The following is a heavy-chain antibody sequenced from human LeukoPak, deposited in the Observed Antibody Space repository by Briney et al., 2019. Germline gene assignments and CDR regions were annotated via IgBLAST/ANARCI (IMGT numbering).Heavy chain of an antibody. V-gene: IGHV3-23*01. Sequence: GGALTLSCAASGFTLSSYAMSWVRQAPGKGLEWVSGFRWSCSRAFYADSVKGRFTISSDNSKNKLYLQMNSLRAEDKAVYYCAKGNAFEPWGQGTLVTVSS. CDR1: GFTLSSYA. CDR2: FRWSCSRA. CDR3: AKGNAFEP. J-gene: IGHJ5*02.